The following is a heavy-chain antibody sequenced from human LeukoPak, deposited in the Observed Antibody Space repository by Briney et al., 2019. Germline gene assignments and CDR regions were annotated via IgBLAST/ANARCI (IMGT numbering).Heavy chain of an antibody. D-gene: IGHD1-26*01. CDR3: ARLGWEVLTNYFDY. CDR2: IGSSGDAI. Sequence: GGSLRLSCAASGFTFSDCYMSWIRQAPGKGLEWVSFIGSSGDAIFYADSLKGRFTISRDNAKNSLYLQMNSLRAEDTAVYFCARLGWEVLTNYFDYWGQGILVTVSS. V-gene: IGHV3-11*04. J-gene: IGHJ4*02. CDR1: GFTFSDCY.